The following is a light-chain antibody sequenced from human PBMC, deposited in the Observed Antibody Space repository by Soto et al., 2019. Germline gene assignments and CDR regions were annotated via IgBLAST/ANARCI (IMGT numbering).Light chain of an antibody. CDR3: QQYDNVGIT. J-gene: IGKJ5*01. CDR2: ETS. V-gene: IGKV1-33*01. CDR1: HDISTH. Sequence: IQMTQSPSSLSASVGDRVTITCRASHDISTHLNWYQQMPGKXXKLLIYETSNVQTGVPSRFSGHGSGTDFVFTISSLQPEDSGTYYCQQYDNVGITFGQGTRLEIK.